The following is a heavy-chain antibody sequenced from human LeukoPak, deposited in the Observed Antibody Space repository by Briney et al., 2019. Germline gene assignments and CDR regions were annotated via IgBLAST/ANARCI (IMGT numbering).Heavy chain of an antibody. V-gene: IGHV3-15*01. CDR1: GSSFSSAW. Sequence: MAGGSLRLSCAASGSSFSSAWMTWVRQPPGKGLEWVGRIKSKTDGGTVDYAAPVKGRFTISRDGSINTLYLQVNSLKTEDTAMYYCIVSNYYSSGSYNFDSWSQGTLVTVSS. CDR3: IVSNYYSSGSYNFDS. D-gene: IGHD3-10*01. CDR2: IKSKTDGGTV. J-gene: IGHJ4*02.